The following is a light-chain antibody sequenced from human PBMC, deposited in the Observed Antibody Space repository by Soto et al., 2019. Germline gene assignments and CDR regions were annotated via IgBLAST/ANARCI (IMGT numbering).Light chain of an antibody. J-gene: IGKJ5*01. V-gene: IGKV3-20*01. CDR1: QSVTNS. CDR2: GAS. Sequence: EIVLTQSPATLSLSPGERATLSCRASQSVTNSLSWYQQKPGQAPRLLVYGASSRATGIPDRFSGGGSGTDFTLTISRLEPEDFAVYYCQQYGSSPITFGQGTRLDI. CDR3: QQYGSSPIT.